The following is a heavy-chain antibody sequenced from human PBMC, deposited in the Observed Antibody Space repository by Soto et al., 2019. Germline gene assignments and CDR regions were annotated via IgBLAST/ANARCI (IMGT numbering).Heavy chain of an antibody. CDR2: ISYDGSNK. CDR1: GFTFSSYA. J-gene: IGHJ4*02. Sequence: GGSLRLSCAASGFTFSSYAMHWVRQAPGKGLEWVAVISYDGSNKYYADSVKGRFTISRDNSKNTLYLQMNSLRAEDTAVYYCARDRSYYDSNFDYWGQGTLVTVSS. CDR3: ARDRSYYDSNFDY. V-gene: IGHV3-30-3*01. D-gene: IGHD3-22*01.